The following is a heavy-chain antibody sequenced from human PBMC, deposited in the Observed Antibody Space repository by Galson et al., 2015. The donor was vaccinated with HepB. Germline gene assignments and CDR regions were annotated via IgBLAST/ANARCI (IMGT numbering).Heavy chain of an antibody. Sequence: SVKVSCKASGYTFTSYAMNWVRQAPGQGLEWMGWINTNTGNPTYAQGFTGRFVFSLDTSVSTAYLQISSLKAEDTAVYYCARSLRFFGYYYMDVWGKGTTVTVSS. CDR2: INTNTGNP. J-gene: IGHJ6*03. CDR3: ARSLRFFGYYYMDV. V-gene: IGHV7-4-1*02. CDR1: GYTFTSYA. D-gene: IGHD3-3*01.